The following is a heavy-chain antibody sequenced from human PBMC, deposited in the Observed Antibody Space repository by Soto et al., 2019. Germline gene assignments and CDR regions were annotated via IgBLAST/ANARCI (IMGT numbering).Heavy chain of an antibody. Sequence: GGSLRLSCAASGFTFSSYWMSWVRQAPGKGLEWVANIKQDGSEKYYVDSVKGRFTISRDNAKNSLYLQMNSLRAEDTAVDYCAGDLRGEGEAVAGIYFDYWGQGTLVTVSS. D-gene: IGHD6-19*01. CDR3: AGDLRGEGEAVAGIYFDY. CDR2: IKQDGSEK. CDR1: GFTFSSYW. V-gene: IGHV3-7*01. J-gene: IGHJ4*02.